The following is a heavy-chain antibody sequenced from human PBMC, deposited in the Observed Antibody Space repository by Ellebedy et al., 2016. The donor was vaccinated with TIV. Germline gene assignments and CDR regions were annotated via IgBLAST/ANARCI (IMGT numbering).Heavy chain of an antibody. CDR3: AKDDGYTNGYDAFDI. V-gene: IGHV3-23*01. Sequence: PGGSLRLSCAASGFTFTSFAMSWVRQAPGKGLEWVSTISHTGTRTYYADSVDGRFTISRDTSKKTLYLQMNSLRAEDTAIYYCAKDDGYTNGYDAFDIWGQGTKVTVSS. CDR2: ISHTGTRT. D-gene: IGHD5-18*01. J-gene: IGHJ3*02. CDR1: GFTFTSFA.